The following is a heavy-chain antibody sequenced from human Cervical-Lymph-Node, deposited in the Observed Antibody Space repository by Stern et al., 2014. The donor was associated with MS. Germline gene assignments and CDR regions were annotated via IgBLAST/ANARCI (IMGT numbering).Heavy chain of an antibody. J-gene: IGHJ6*02. Sequence: QITLKESGPALLRPTQTLTLTCSFSGFSLTTTGMCVSWIRQPPGKALEWLALIGWGDEKYYSTSLKSRLTISKDTSNNQVVLTMTNVDPVDTATYFCARSRSLYYYYGMDVWGQGATVTVSS. CDR1: GFSLTTTGMC. V-gene: IGHV2-70*13. CDR2: IGWGDEK. CDR3: ARSRSLYYYYGMDV. D-gene: IGHD3-16*01.